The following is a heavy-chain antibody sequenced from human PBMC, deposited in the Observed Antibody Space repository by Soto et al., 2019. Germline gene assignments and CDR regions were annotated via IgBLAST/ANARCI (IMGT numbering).Heavy chain of an antibody. CDR3: ARDRDVLRYFDWLPLYYYGMDV. CDR2: IWYDGSNK. V-gene: IGHV3-33*01. J-gene: IGHJ6*02. Sequence: QVQLVESGGGVVQPGRSLRLSCAASGFTFSSYGIHWVRQAPGKGLEWVAVIWYDGSNKYYADSVKGRFTISRDNSKNTLYLQMNSLRAEDTAVYYCARDRDVLRYFDWLPLYYYGMDVWGQGTTVTVSS. CDR1: GFTFSSYG. D-gene: IGHD3-9*01.